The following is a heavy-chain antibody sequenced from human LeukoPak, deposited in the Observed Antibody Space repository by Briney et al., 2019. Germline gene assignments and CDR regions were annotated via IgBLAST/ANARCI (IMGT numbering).Heavy chain of an antibody. J-gene: IGHJ3*01. V-gene: IGHV4-30-2*01. CDR1: GGSISSGGYS. D-gene: IGHD7-27*01. Sequence: PSETLSLTCAVSGGSISSGGYSWSWIRQPPGKGLEWIGYIYHTGTTYYNPSLKSRVTMSMDRSKSQFSLRLTSVTAADTAVYFCASAHTTLGFDAFDVWGQGTMVTVSS. CDR3: ASAHTTLGFDAFDV. CDR2: IYHTGTT.